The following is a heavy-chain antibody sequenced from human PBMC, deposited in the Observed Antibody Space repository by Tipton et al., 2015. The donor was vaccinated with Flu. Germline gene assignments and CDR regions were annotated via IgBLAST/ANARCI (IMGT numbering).Heavy chain of an antibody. Sequence: TLSLTCTVSGGSISSYYWSWIRQPPGKGLEWIGYIYYSGSTNYNPSLKSRVTISVDTSKNQFSLKLSSVTAADTAVYYCARVSPSRPYSSGWYQWGAFDIWGRGTMVTVSS. CDR3: ARVSPSRPYSSGWYQWGAFDI. D-gene: IGHD6-19*01. CDR2: IYYSGST. V-gene: IGHV4-59*01. J-gene: IGHJ3*02. CDR1: GGSISSYY.